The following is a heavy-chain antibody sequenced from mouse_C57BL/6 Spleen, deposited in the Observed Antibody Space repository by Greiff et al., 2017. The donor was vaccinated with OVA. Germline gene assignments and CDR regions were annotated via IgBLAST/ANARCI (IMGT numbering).Heavy chain of an antibody. CDR1: GYTFTSYW. CDR3: ARWAYGGGYAMDY. J-gene: IGHJ4*01. V-gene: IGHV1-69*01. Sequence: QVQLQQPGAELVMPGASVKLSCKASGYTFTSYWMHWVKQRPGQGLEWIGEIDPSDSYTNYNQKFKGKSTLTVDKSSSTAYMQLSSLTSEDSAVYYCARWAYGGGYAMDYWGQGTSVTVSS. CDR2: IDPSDSYT. D-gene: IGHD1-1*01.